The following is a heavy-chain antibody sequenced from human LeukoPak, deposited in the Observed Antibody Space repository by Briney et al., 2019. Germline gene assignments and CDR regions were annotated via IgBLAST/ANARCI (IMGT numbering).Heavy chain of an antibody. V-gene: IGHV4-59*01. CDR3: ARGSGYEIDY. Sequence: SETLSLTCTVSGGSISSYYWSWIRQPPGKGPEWIGYIYYSGSTNYNPSLKSRVTISVDTSKNQFSLKLSSVTTADTAVYYCARGSGYEIDYWGQGTLVTVSS. D-gene: IGHD5-12*01. CDR2: IYYSGST. J-gene: IGHJ4*02. CDR1: GGSISSYY.